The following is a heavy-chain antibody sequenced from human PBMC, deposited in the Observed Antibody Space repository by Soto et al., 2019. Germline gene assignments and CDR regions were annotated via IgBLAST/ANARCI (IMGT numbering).Heavy chain of an antibody. CDR3: ARDLEQAGLYYGMDV. Sequence: QVQLVQSGAEVKKPGASVKVSCKASGYTFTSYYMHWVRQAPGQGLEWMGIINPSGGSTSYAQKFQGRVTMTRDTSTSTVYMELSSLRSEDTAVYYCARDLEQAGLYYGMDVWGQGTTVTVSS. CDR2: INPSGGST. V-gene: IGHV1-46*01. CDR1: GYTFTSYY. J-gene: IGHJ6*02. D-gene: IGHD6-13*01.